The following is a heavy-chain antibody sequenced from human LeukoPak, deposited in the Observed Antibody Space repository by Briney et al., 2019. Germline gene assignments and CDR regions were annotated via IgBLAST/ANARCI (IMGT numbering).Heavy chain of an antibody. CDR3: ARQYYYDGSGPFQH. V-gene: IGHV4-59*08. CDR2: IYYSGSTY. J-gene: IGHJ1*01. Sequence: PSETLSLTCTVSGGSISGYYWSWIRQPPGKGLEWIGYIYYSGSTYYYNPSLKSRVTMSVDTSKNQFSLKLSSVTAADTAVYYCARQYYYDGSGPFQHWGQGTLVTVSS. CDR1: GGSISGYY. D-gene: IGHD3-22*01.